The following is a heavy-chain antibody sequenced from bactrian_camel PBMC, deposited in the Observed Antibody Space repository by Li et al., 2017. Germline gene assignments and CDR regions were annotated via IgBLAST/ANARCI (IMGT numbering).Heavy chain of an antibody. CDR2: IESNGRP. Sequence: QVQLVESGGGSVQAGGSLRLSCAGSGFTSMNHCMGWFRQAPGKEREGVACIESNGRPNYADSMKGRFTISKDNAKNVVYLEMNSLRPEDSAMYYCAADLGYHYGKRCGQGPFGYWGQGTQVTVS. CDR3: AADLGYHYGKRCGQGPFGY. D-gene: IGHD1*01. J-gene: IGHJ6*01. V-gene: IGHV3S60*01. CDR1: GFTSMNHC.